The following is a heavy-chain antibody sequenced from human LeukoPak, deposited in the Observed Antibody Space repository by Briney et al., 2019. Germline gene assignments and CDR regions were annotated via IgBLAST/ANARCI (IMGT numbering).Heavy chain of an antibody. D-gene: IGHD1-26*01. CDR2: ISWNSGSI. Sequence: GRSLRLSCAASGFTFDDYAMHWVRHAPGKGLEWVSGISWNSGSIGYADSVKGRFTISRDNAKNSLYLQMNSLRAEDTALYYCAKSYGGSYSLWGQGTLVTVSS. J-gene: IGHJ4*02. CDR1: GFTFDDYA. V-gene: IGHV3-9*01. CDR3: AKSYGGSYSL.